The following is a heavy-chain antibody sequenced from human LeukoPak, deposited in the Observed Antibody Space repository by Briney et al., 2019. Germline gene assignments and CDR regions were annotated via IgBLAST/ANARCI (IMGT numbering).Heavy chain of an antibody. CDR3: ARLHCSGGSCYKWFDP. CDR2: IYYSGST. CDR1: GGSISSSSYY. V-gene: IGHV4-39*01. J-gene: IGHJ5*02. Sequence: SETLSLTCTVSGGSISSSSYYWGWIRQPPGKGLEWIGSIYYSGSTYYNPSRKSRFTISVDTTKKKFSLKLSSVTAADTAVYYCARLHCSGGSCYKWFDPWGQGTLVTVSS. D-gene: IGHD2-15*01.